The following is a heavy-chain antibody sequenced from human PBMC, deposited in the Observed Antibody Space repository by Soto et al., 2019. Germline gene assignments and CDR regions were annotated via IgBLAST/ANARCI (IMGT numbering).Heavy chain of an antibody. Sequence: SETLSLTCTVSGGSISSSSYYWGWIRQPPGKGLEWIGSIYYSGSTYYNPSLKSRVTISVDTSKNQFSLKLSSVTAADTAVYYCARHGYTIIDYWGQGTLVTVSS. CDR2: IYYSGST. CDR1: GGSISSSSYY. J-gene: IGHJ4*02. CDR3: ARHGYTIIDY. D-gene: IGHD3-9*01. V-gene: IGHV4-39*01.